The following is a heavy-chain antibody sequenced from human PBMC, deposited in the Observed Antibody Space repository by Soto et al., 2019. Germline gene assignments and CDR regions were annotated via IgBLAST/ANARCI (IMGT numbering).Heavy chain of an antibody. J-gene: IGHJ4*02. CDR2: IYSSGST. Sequence: QVQLQESGPGLVKPSEILSLTCTVSGGSISSYYWSWIRQPPGKGLEWIGHIYSSGSTNYNPSFNNRITISVDTSKSQFSLELSSVTAADTAVYYCARRASGDYGYFFDYWGQGTLVTVSS. CDR3: ARRASGDYGYFFDY. V-gene: IGHV4-59*01. CDR1: GGSISSYY. D-gene: IGHD4-17*01.